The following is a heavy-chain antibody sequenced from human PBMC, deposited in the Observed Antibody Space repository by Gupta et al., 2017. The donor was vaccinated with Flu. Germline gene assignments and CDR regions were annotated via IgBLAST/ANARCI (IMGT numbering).Heavy chain of an antibody. J-gene: IGHJ4*02. CDR2: IIPTFWTT. CDR1: GGTFSTDV. CDR3: ARESGYVKY. Sequence: QVRLVQSGAEAKEPGSSVKVSCKASGGTFSTDVISLVRQAPGQGLEWMGGIIPTFWTTNYAQKFQGRVTFTADESTSTAYMELNNLRSDDTAVYFCARESGYVKYWGQGTLVTVSS. V-gene: IGHV1-69*01. D-gene: IGHD5-12*01.